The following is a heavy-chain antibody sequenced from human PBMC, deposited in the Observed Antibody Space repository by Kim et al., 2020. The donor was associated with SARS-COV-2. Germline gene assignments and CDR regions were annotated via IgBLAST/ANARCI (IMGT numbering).Heavy chain of an antibody. CDR2: ISFDGETN. CDR3: GIFANDFAY. J-gene: IGHJ4*02. V-gene: IGHV3-30*03. Sequence: GGSLRLSCAASGFPFGDYAIHWVRQAPSKGLEWLAVISFDGETNYSDDFVQRLSTFSRDTSKSTLLLLFDRLGDEATVVYYSGIFANDFAYWVQGNRVPV. CDR1: GFPFGDYA.